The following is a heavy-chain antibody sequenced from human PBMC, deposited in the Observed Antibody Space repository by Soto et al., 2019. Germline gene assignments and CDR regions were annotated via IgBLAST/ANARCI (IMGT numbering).Heavy chain of an antibody. Sequence: QLQLQESGPGLVKPSETLSLTCTVSGGSISSDVYYWGWIRQPPGKGLEWIGSMYSGGSTYYNPSVQSRVTMSVDTSKTQLSLKLSSVTAADTAVYYCARSAGIAVAGHDYWGQGTLVTVSS. J-gene: IGHJ4*02. CDR3: ARSAGIAVAGHDY. CDR1: GGSISSDVYY. CDR2: MYSGGST. D-gene: IGHD6-19*01. V-gene: IGHV4-39*01.